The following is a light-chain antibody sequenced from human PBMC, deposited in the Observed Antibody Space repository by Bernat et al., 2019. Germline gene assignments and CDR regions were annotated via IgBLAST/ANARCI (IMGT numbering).Light chain of an antibody. Sequence: QSALTQPPSVSGSPGQSVTISCTGTSSYVGSYNRVSWYQQPPGTAPKLMIYEVSNRPSGVPDRFSGSKSGNTASLTISGLQAEDEADYYWSSYTSSSTYVFGTGTKVTVL. CDR2: EVS. CDR3: SSYTSSSTYV. V-gene: IGLV2-18*02. CDR1: SSYVGSYNR. J-gene: IGLJ1*01.